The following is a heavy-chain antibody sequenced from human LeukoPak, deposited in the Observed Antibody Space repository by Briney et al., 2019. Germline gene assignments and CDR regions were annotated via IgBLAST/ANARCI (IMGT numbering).Heavy chain of an antibody. J-gene: IGHJ6*03. CDR1: GYSFTSYW. V-gene: IGHV5-51*01. Sequence: GESXXXXCXGXGYSFTSYWIGWVRQMPGKGLEWMGIIYPGDSDTRYSPSFQGQVNISADKSISTTYLQWSSLKASDTAMYYCARPLYDSSGPPGTYYYYMDVWGKGTTVTVSS. CDR3: ARPLYDSSGPPGTYYYYMDV. D-gene: IGHD3-22*01. CDR2: IYPGDSDT.